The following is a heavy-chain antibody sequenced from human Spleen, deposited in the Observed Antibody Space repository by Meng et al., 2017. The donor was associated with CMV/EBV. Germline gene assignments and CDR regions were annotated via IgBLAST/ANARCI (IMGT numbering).Heavy chain of an antibody. CDR2: INHSGST. CDR1: GGSFSGYY. Sequence: QVQLQQWGEGLLKPSETLSLTCAVYGGSFSGYYWSWIRQPPGKGLEWIGEINHSGSTNYNPSLKSRVTISVDTSKNQFSLKLSSVTAADTAVYYCARRRGPKGSGWFDYWGQGTLVTISS. CDR3: ARRRGPKGSGWFDY. D-gene: IGHD6-19*01. J-gene: IGHJ4*02. V-gene: IGHV4-34*01.